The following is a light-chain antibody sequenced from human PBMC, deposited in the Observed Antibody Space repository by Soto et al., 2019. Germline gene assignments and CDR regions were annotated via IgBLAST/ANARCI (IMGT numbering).Light chain of an antibody. V-gene: IGKV3-11*01. CDR3: QQRSNWPPVT. CDR1: QSVSNS. J-gene: IGKJ4*01. CDR2: DAS. Sequence: EIVLTQSPATLSLSPGERATLSCSASQSVSNSLAWYQQKPGQAPRLPIYDASNRASGIPARFSGSGSGTDFTLTISSLDPEDFAVYYCQQRSNWPPVTFGGGTKVDIK.